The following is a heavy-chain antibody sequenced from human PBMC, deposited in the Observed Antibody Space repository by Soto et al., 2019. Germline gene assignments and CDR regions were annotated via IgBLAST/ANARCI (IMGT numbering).Heavy chain of an antibody. Sequence: PGESLKISCKGSGYSFTSYWISWVRQMPGKGLEWMGRIDPSDSYTNYSPSFQGHVTISADKSISTAYLQWSSLKASDTAMYYCARIAPFDLSYYYGMDVWGQGTTVTVSS. CDR1: GYSFTSYW. V-gene: IGHV5-10-1*01. CDR3: ARIAPFDLSYYYGMDV. D-gene: IGHD3-9*01. J-gene: IGHJ6*02. CDR2: IDPSDSYT.